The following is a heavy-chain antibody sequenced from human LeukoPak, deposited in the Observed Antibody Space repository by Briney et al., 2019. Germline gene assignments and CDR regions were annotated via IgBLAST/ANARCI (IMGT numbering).Heavy chain of an antibody. CDR2: ISWNSGSI. J-gene: IGHJ4*02. Sequence: PGRSLRLSCAASGFNFGHYAMHWVRQAPGKGLEWVSGISWNSGSIGFADSVKGRFTISRDNAKNSVYLQMNSLRAEDTALYYCAQDIRIAVTGGILGWGQGTLVTVSS. CDR3: AQDIRIAVTGGILG. D-gene: IGHD6-19*01. CDR1: GFNFGHYA. V-gene: IGHV3-9*01.